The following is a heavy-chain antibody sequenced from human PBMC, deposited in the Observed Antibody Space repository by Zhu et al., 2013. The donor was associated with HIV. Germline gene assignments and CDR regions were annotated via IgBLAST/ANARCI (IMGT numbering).Heavy chain of an antibody. J-gene: IGHJ6*02. CDR3: ARAPGGILLWPPEDYGMDV. CDR1: GYSFTSNE. CDR2: MNPNSGYT. V-gene: IGHV1-8*01. Sequence: QVQLVQSGAEVKKPGASVKVSCKASGYSFTSNEINWVRQGTGQGLEWMGWMNPNSGYTVYAQKFQGRLTMTRNTAISTAYMELSSLRSEDTAVYYCARAPGGILLWPPEDYGMDVWGQGTTVTVSS. D-gene: IGHD4-17*01.